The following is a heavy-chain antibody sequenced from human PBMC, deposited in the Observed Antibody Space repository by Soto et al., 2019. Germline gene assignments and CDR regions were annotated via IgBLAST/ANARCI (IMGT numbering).Heavy chain of an antibody. J-gene: IGHJ4*02. D-gene: IGHD2-15*01. CDR1: FSXYS. Sequence: FSXYSMNWVRQAPGKGLEWVSSISSSSSYIYYADSVKGRFTISRVNAKNSLYLLMNILRAEDTAVYYCARELNGLSGQIDYWGQGTLVTVSS. CDR2: ISSSSSYI. CDR3: ARELNGLSGQIDY. V-gene: IGHV3-21*01.